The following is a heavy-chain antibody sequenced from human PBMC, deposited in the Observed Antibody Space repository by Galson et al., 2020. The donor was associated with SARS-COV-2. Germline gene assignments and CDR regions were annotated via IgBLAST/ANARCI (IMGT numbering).Heavy chain of an antibody. Sequence: GGSLRLSCAASGFTFSNYPMHWVRQAPGKGLEWLVVISYDGDIKNYAESVKGRFTISRDNSKNTLYLQMSSLRVEDTAVYYCSRDMGGATPLDYWGQGTLVTVSS. CDR1: GFTFSNYP. CDR3: SRDMGGATPLDY. D-gene: IGHD1-26*01. V-gene: IGHV3-30-3*01. CDR2: ISYDGDIK. J-gene: IGHJ4*02.